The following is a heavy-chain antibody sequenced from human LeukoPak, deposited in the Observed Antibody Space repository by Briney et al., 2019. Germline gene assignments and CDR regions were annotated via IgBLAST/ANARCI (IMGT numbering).Heavy chain of an antibody. Sequence: GESLKISCKVSGYSFTSYCIGWVRQMSGKGLEWMGIIYPGDSGPTYSPSFQGQVTISVDKSINTAYLQWGSLQASDTAMYYCGMSGDRVPLQDDVFDAWGQGTMVTVST. CDR2: IYPGDSGP. J-gene: IGHJ3*01. D-gene: IGHD1-26*01. V-gene: IGHV5-51*01. CDR1: GYSFTSYC. CDR3: GMSGDRVPLQDDVFDA.